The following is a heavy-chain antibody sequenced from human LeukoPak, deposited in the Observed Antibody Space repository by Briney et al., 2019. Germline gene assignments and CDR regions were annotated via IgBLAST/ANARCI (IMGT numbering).Heavy chain of an antibody. J-gene: IGHJ4*02. CDR1: GYTLTELS. D-gene: IGHD1-26*01. V-gene: IGHV1-24*01. CDR3: ATVVGASSGFDY. Sequence: ASVKYSCKVSGYTLTELSMHWVRQAPGKGLEWMGGFDPEDGETIYAQKFQGRVTMTEDTSTDTAYMELSSLRSEDTAVYYCATVVGASSGFDYWGQGTLVTVSS. CDR2: FDPEDGET.